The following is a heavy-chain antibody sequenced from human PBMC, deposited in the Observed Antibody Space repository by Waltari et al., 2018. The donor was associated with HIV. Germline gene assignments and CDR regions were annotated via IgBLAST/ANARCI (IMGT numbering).Heavy chain of an antibody. CDR3: ARHSDGRVFDY. V-gene: IGHV1-2*02. Sequence: QVQLVQSGAEVKKPGASVKVSCKTSGYTFTGHEMHWVRQAPGQGLEWMGWINPNSGGTNYAQKFQGRVTMTRDTSISTVYMQLSRLRSDDTAVYYCARHSDGRVFDYWGQGTLVTVSS. D-gene: IGHD2-15*01. CDR1: GYTFTGHE. CDR2: INPNSGGT. J-gene: IGHJ4*02.